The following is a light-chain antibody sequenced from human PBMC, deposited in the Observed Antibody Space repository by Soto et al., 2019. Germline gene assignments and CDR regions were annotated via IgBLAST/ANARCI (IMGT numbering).Light chain of an antibody. J-gene: IGKJ1*01. Sequence: AIQMTQSPSSLSASVGDRVTITCRASQGIRNDLAWYQQKPGKAPKLLMYLASTLQSGVPARFSGSGSGTNFTLTISSLQPEDFATYYCQQLIRFPTKFGQGTKVEIK. CDR2: LAS. V-gene: IGKV1-13*02. CDR3: QQLIRFPTK. CDR1: QGIRND.